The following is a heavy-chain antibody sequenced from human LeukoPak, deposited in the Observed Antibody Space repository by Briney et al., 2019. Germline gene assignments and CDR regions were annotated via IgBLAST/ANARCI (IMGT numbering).Heavy chain of an antibody. D-gene: IGHD3-22*01. CDR3: ARNYYDSSGYYYFDY. J-gene: IGHJ4*02. Sequence: ASVKVSCKASGYTFTGYYMHWVRQAPGQGLEWMGWINPNSGGTNYAQKFQGRVTMTRDTSISTAYMELSRLRSDDTAVCYCARNYYDSSGYYYFDYWGQGTLVTVSS. CDR2: INPNSGGT. CDR1: GYTFTGYY. V-gene: IGHV1-2*02.